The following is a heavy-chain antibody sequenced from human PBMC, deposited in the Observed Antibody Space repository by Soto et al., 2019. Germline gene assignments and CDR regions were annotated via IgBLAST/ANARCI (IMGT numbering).Heavy chain of an antibody. V-gene: IGHV4-38-2*01. CDR3: ARRSSGSYGWFDP. D-gene: IGHD1-26*01. Sequence: SETLSLTCVVSGYSISSGHHWGWVRQPPGKGLEWIGLMYQSGTTYYNPSLKSRVTMTVDTSKNQFSLNLNSVSAADTAVCYCARRSSGSYGWFDPWGQGTLVTVSS. J-gene: IGHJ5*02. CDR2: MYQSGTT. CDR1: GYSISSGHH.